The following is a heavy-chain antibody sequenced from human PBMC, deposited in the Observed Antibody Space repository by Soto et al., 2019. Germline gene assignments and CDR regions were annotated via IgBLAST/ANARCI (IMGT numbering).Heavy chain of an antibody. CDR2: ISAYNGNT. D-gene: IGHD3-3*01. J-gene: IGHJ4*02. CDR3: ARDWRGAEGFDS. Sequence: ASVKVSCKASGYTFTSFGISWVRQAPGQGLEWMGWISAYNGNTNYAQILQGRVTMTTDTSTTTSYMELRSLTFDDTAVYFCARDWRGAEGFDSWGQGTLVTVSS. V-gene: IGHV1-18*01. CDR1: GYTFTSFG.